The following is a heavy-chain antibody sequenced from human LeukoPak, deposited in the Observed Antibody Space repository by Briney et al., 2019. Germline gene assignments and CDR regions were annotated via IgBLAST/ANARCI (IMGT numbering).Heavy chain of an antibody. CDR1: GRSNNRYY. Sequence: SETLSLTRTISGRSNNRYYWSWILQPAAKGLEWIGRIYTSGCTNYKPSLKSRVTMSVDTCKNQFSLKLSSVTAADRAVYYCANPSGYYMDVWGKGTTVTVSS. J-gene: IGHJ6*03. V-gene: IGHV4-4*07. CDR2: IYTSGCT. CDR3: ANPSGYYMDV. D-gene: IGHD2-15*01.